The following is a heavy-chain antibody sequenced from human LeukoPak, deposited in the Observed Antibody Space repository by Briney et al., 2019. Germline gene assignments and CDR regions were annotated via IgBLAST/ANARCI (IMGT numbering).Heavy chain of an antibody. J-gene: IGHJ4*02. CDR1: GYTFTSYY. Sequence: ASVNVSCKASGYTFTSYYMHWVRQAPGQGLEWMGIINPSGGSTSYAQKFQGRVTMTRDTSTSTVYMELSSLRSEDTAVYYCASDSGSYGLSFDYWGQGTLVTVSS. CDR3: ASDSGSYGLSFDY. CDR2: INPSGGST. V-gene: IGHV1-46*01. D-gene: IGHD1-26*01.